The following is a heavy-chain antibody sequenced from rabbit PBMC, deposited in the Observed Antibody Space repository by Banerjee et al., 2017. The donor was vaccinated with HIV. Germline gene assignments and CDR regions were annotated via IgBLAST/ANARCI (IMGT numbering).Heavy chain of an antibody. D-gene: IGHD6-1*01. CDR1: GFSLSSYW. CDR3: ARDLFDGADYGYGTFSL. V-gene: IGHV1S40*01. Sequence: QSLEESGGDLVKPGAFLTLTCTASGFSLSSYWMWWVRQAPGKGLEWIGIILSGKGNTDYASWVNGRFTISSDNAQNTVDLKMTSLTAADTATYFCARDLFDGADYGYGTFSLWGPGTLVTVS. J-gene: IGHJ4*01. CDR2: ILSGKGNT.